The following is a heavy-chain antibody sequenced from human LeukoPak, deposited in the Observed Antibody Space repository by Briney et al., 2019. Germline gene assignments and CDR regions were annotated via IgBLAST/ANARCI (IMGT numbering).Heavy chain of an antibody. CDR1: GGSSSGYY. CDR3: ARGMGGNYQLLTSSDAFDI. D-gene: IGHD2-2*01. Sequence: SATLFLTCAVYGGSSSGYYWCCIRQPPGKGLEWIGEINHSGSTNYNPSLKSRVTISVDTSKNQFSLKLSSVTAADTAVYYCARGMGGNYQLLTSSDAFDIWGQGTMVTVSS. J-gene: IGHJ3*02. CDR2: INHSGST. V-gene: IGHV4-34*01.